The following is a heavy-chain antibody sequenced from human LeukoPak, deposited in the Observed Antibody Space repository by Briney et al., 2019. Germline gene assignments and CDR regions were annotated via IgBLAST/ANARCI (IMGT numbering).Heavy chain of an antibody. CDR2: IRSKAYGGTT. CDR1: GFTFGEYA. V-gene: IGHV3-49*04. CDR3: TRVFWGSYYFDY. Sequence: SLRLSCTSSGFTFGEYAMTWVRQAPGKGLEWIGFIRSKAYGGTTENAASVQGRFTISRDDSKSIAYLQMNSLKTEDTAVYYCTRVFWGSYYFDYWGQGTLVTVSS. J-gene: IGHJ4*02. D-gene: IGHD3-16*01.